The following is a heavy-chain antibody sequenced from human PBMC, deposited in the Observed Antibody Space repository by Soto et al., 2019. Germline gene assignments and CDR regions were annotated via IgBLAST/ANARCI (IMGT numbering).Heavy chain of an antibody. J-gene: IGHJ4*02. CDR1: GFTFSSYG. CDR3: ARDKSVVLEDLSSLYY. D-gene: IGHD6-6*01. Sequence: GGSLRLSCAASGFTFSSYGMHWVRQAPGKGLEWVAVIWYDGSNKYYADSVKGRFTISRDNSKNTLYLQMNSLRAEDTAVYYCARDKSVVLEDLSSLYYWGQGTLVTVSS. V-gene: IGHV3-33*01. CDR2: IWYDGSNK.